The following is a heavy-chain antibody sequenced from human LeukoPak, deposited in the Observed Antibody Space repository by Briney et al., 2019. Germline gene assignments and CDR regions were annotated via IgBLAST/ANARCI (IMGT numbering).Heavy chain of an antibody. CDR3: ARTGSSRWHGDHYYFDY. CDR2: NNGDNGNT. J-gene: IGHJ4*02. Sequence: ASVKVSCNASGYTITSYAIHWVRQAPGQRLEWMGWNNGDNGNTKYPQKFQGRVTITGDASASTAYMELSSLRSEDTAVFYCARTGSSRWHGDHYYFDYWGQGTLVTVSS. CDR1: GYTITSYA. D-gene: IGHD6-13*01. V-gene: IGHV1-3*01.